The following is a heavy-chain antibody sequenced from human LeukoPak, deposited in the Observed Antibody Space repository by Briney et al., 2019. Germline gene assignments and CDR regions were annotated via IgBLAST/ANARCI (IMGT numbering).Heavy chain of an antibody. D-gene: IGHD5-18*01. V-gene: IGHV4-4*03. Sequence: PETLSLTCAVSGGSISSSNWWSWVRQPPGKGLEWIGEIYHSGSTNYNPSLKSRVTISVDKSENQFSLKLSSVTAADTAVYYCASVDTGMSAVDYWGQGTLVTVSS. CDR2: IYHSGST. CDR3: ASVDTGMSAVDY. J-gene: IGHJ4*02. CDR1: GGSISSSNW.